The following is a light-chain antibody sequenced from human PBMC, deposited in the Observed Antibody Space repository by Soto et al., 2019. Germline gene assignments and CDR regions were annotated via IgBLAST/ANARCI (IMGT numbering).Light chain of an antibody. J-gene: IGKJ2*01. CDR2: VAS. CDR3: QQYNNWPPYT. Sequence: EIVMTQSPATLSVSPGERATLFCRASQSVSSNLAWYQQKPGQAPRLLIYVASTRATGIPARFSGSGSGTECTLTISSLQSEEFAVYYGQQYNNWPPYTFGQGTKLEIK. V-gene: IGKV3-15*01. CDR1: QSVSSN.